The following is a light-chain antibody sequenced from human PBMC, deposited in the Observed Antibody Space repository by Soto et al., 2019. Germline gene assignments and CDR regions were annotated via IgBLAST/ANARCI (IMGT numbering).Light chain of an antibody. CDR3: QQYNSYSPYT. CDR1: QSISSW. Sequence: DIHMTQSPSTLSASVGDRVTITCRASQSISSWLAWYQQKPGKAPKLLIYDASSLESGVPSRFSGSGSGTESTLTISSLQPDDFATYYCQQYNSYSPYTFGQGTKVDIK. CDR2: DAS. V-gene: IGKV1-5*01. J-gene: IGKJ1*01.